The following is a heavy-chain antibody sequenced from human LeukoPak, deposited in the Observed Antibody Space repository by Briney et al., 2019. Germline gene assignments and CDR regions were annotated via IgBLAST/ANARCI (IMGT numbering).Heavy chain of an antibody. V-gene: IGHV3-33*01. CDR2: IWYDGIEK. D-gene: IGHD1-26*01. CDR1: GFTFSSFG. J-gene: IGHJ4*02. Sequence: GGSLRLSCAASGFTFSSFGMHWVRQAPGKELEWVAVIWYDGIEKYYGESVKGRFTISRDNSKNSVYLQMHSLRAEDTAVYYCARDGGSYGDYYDSWGQGTLVTVSS. CDR3: ARDGGSYGDYYDS.